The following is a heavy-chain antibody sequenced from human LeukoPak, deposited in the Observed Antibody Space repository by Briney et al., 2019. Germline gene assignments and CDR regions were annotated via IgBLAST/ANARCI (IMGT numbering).Heavy chain of an antibody. J-gene: IGHJ4*02. D-gene: IGHD3-10*01. Sequence: GGSLRLSSAVPGLPFTIYGVGSGRQAPGKGLDWVSSISGSGDDTHYADSVKGRFTISRDKSKNTVYLQMNSPRAEDTAVYYCAKDFGESRNDYFDFWGQGTLVTVSS. CDR2: ISGSGDDT. CDR1: GLPFTIYG. CDR3: AKDFGESRNDYFDF. V-gene: IGHV3-23*01.